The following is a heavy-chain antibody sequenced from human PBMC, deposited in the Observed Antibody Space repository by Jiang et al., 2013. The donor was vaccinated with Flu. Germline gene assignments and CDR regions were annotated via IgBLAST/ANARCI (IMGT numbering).Heavy chain of an antibody. D-gene: IGHD1-26*01. CDR2: IYYSGST. CDR1: GGSISSSSYY. Sequence: GLVKPSETLSLTCTVSGGSISSSSYYWGWIRQPPGKGLEWIGSIYYSGSTYYNPSLKSRVTISVDTSKNQFSLKLSSVTAADTAVYYCARDSSGSYDDWFDPWGQGTLVTVSS. V-gene: IGHV4-39*07. CDR3: ARDSSGSYDDWFDP. J-gene: IGHJ5*02.